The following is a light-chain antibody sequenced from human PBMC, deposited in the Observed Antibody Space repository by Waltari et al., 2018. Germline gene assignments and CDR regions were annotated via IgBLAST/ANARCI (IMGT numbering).Light chain of an antibody. V-gene: IGKV3-15*01. CDR2: AAS. Sequence: SGMAMQRFRSTSAWYHQNPGQAPSLLMYAASTRATGIPARFRGSGSGTEFTLTISSLQSEDFAVYYCQQYNHWPPLTFGPGTKVDIK. CDR1: QRFRST. CDR3: QQYNHWPPLT. J-gene: IGKJ3*01.